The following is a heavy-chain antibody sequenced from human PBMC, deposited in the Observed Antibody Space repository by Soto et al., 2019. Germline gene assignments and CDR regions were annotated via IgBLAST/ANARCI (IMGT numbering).Heavy chain of an antibody. Sequence: ASVKVSCKASGYTFTSYGISWVRQAPGQGLEWMGWISAYNGNTNYAQKLQGRVTMTTDTSTSTAYMELRSLRSDDTAVYYCAKSRYSDSSGDFYDYWGQGTLVTVSS. J-gene: IGHJ4*02. CDR2: ISAYNGNT. D-gene: IGHD3-22*01. CDR3: AKSRYSDSSGDFYDY. V-gene: IGHV1-18*01. CDR1: GYTFTSYG.